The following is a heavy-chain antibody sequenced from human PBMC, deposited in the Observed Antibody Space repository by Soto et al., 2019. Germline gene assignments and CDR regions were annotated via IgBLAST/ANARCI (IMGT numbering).Heavy chain of an antibody. Sequence: PLETLSLTCPVSGGSISSYYWIWIRQPPGKGLEWIGYIYYSGSTNYNPSLKSRVTISVDTSKNQFSLKLSSVTAADTAVYYCARDGCSGGSCYSRAPHDAFDIWGQGTMVTVSS. V-gene: IGHV4-59*01. D-gene: IGHD2-15*01. CDR3: ARDGCSGGSCYSRAPHDAFDI. J-gene: IGHJ3*02. CDR1: GGSISSYY. CDR2: IYYSGST.